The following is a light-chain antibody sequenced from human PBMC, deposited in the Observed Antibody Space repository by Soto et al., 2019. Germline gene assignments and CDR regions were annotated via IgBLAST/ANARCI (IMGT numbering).Light chain of an antibody. CDR2: GAS. CDR1: QSVSSN. J-gene: IGKJ5*01. CDR3: QQYDRWPSL. V-gene: IGKV3-15*01. Sequence: EIVTTQSPATLSVSPGEGVTLSCRASQSVSSNLAWYQQKPGQAPRLLIYGASTRATGIPARFSGSGSGTEFTLTISSLQSEDFAVYYCQQYDRWPSLFGQGTRLEIK.